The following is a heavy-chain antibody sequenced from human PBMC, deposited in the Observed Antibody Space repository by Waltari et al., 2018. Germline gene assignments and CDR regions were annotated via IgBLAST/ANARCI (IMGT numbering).Heavy chain of an antibody. CDR1: GGSISSSSYY. D-gene: IGHD3-22*01. J-gene: IGHJ4*02. V-gene: IGHV4-39*07. CDR2: IYYSGTT. Sequence: QVRLQESGPGLVKPSETLSLTCTVSGGSISSSSYYWGWIRQPPGKGLEWIGNIYYSGTTYYNPSLKSRVTITVDTSKNHVSLKLSSVTASDTAVYYCAVDSSGMYYFDYWGQGSLVTVSS. CDR3: AVDSSGMYYFDY.